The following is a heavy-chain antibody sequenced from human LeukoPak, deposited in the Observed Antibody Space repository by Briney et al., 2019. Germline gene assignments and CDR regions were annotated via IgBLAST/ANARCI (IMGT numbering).Heavy chain of an antibody. CDR3: ARWYSSGWAFDY. V-gene: IGHV4-39*01. J-gene: IGHJ4*02. CDR2: IYYSGST. CDR1: GGSISSSRDY. D-gene: IGHD6-19*01. Sequence: PSETLSLTCTVSGGSISSSRDYWGWIRQPPGKGLEWIGSIYYSGSTYYSPSLKSRVTISVDTSKNQFSLKLSSVTAADTAVYYCARWYSSGWAFDYWGQGTLVTVSS.